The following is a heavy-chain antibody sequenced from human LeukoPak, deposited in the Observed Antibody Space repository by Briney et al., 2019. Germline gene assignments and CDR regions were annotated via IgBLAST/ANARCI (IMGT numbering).Heavy chain of an antibody. V-gene: IGHV3-23*01. CDR3: ARDQAFSNAFDI. Sequence: GGSLRLSCAASGFTFKNYAMTWIRQAPGKGLEWVSAIGASGATTYYAESVKGRFTISRDNSKNTLYLQMNSLRAEDTAVYYCARDQAFSNAFDIWGQGTMVTVSS. J-gene: IGHJ3*02. D-gene: IGHD3-3*02. CDR2: IGASGATT. CDR1: GFTFKNYA.